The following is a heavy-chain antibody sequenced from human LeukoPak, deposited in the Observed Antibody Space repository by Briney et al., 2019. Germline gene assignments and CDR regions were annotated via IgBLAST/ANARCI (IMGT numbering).Heavy chain of an antibody. D-gene: IGHD3-16*02. J-gene: IGHJ4*02. CDR1: GFTVSSNY. CDR2: IYSGGST. V-gene: IGHV3-66*01. CDR3: ARAGLRLGELSLSFDYFDY. Sequence: PGGSLRLSCAASGFTVSSNYMSWVRQAPGKGLEWGSVIYSGGSTYYADSVKGRFTISRDNSKNTLYLQMNSLRAEDTAVYYCARAGLRLGELSLSFDYFDYWGQGTLVTVSS.